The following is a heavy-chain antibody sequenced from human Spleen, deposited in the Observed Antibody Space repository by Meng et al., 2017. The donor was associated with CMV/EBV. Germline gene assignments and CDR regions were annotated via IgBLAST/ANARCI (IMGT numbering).Heavy chain of an antibody. CDR2: IDPNIGGT. CDR3: TKTIEGAMDV. J-gene: IGHJ6*02. CDR1: GYTFTTYY. V-gene: IGHV1-2*02. Sequence: ASVKVSCKASGYTFTTYYMHWVRQAPGQGLEWMGWIDPNIGGTNYAQKFQGRVTLTRDTFISTVYMELSRLRSDDTAVYYCTKTIEGAMDVWGQGSTVTVSS. D-gene: IGHD1-7*01.